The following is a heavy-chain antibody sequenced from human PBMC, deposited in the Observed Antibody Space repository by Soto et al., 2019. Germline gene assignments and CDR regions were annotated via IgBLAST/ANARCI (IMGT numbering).Heavy chain of an antibody. CDR2: IYYSGST. V-gene: IGHV4-39*01. CDR3: ARLNSNYYYYGMDV. D-gene: IGHD6-13*01. Sequence: SETLSLTCTVSSAPVSSYYWVWIRQPPGKGLEWIGSIYYSGSTYYNPSLKSRVTISVDTSKNQFSLKLSSVTAADTAVYYCARLNSNYYYYGMDVWGQGTTVTVSS. CDR1: SAPVSSYY. J-gene: IGHJ6*02.